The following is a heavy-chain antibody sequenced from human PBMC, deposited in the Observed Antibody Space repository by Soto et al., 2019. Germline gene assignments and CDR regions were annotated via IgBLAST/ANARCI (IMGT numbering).Heavy chain of an antibody. V-gene: IGHV4-59*01. Sequence: PSETLSLTCTVSGGSISGYYLSWIRQPPGKGLEWIGYIYYSGSTNYNPSLKSRVTISVDTSKNQFSLKLSSVTAADTAVYYCARDLRDSSGYYFDYWGQGTLVTVSS. CDR2: IYYSGST. CDR1: GGSISGYY. D-gene: IGHD3-22*01. J-gene: IGHJ4*02. CDR3: ARDLRDSSGYYFDY.